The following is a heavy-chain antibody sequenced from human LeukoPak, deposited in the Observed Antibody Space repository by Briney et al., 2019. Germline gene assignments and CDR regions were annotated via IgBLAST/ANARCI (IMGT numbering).Heavy chain of an antibody. J-gene: IGHJ4*02. CDR3: AKGDGSGSYSLDY. CDR2: VSPPGGGT. V-gene: IGHV3-23*01. CDR1: GFTFSNHG. Sequence: GGSLRLSCAASGFTFSNHGMNWVRQAPGKGLEWLSGVSPPGGGTYYADSVKGRFTISRDNSKSSLSLQMNSLRAEDTAVYYCAKGDGSGSYSLDYWGQGTLVTVSS. D-gene: IGHD3-10*01.